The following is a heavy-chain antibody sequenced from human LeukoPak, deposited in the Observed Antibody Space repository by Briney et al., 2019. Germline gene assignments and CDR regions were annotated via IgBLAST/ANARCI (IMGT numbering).Heavy chain of an antibody. D-gene: IGHD3-22*01. CDR2: IIPIFGIA. J-gene: IGHJ4*02. V-gene: IGHV1-69*04. Sequence: ASVKVSCKASGGTFSSYAISWVRQAPGQGLEWMGRIIPIFGIANYAQKFQGRVTITADKSTSTAYMELSSLRSEDTAVYYCARVAGHDSSGYRFDYWGQGTLVTVSS. CDR1: GGTFSSYA. CDR3: ARVAGHDSSGYRFDY.